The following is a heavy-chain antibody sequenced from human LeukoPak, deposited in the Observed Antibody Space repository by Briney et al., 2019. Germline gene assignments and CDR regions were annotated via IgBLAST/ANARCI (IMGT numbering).Heavy chain of an antibody. Sequence: SETLSLTCTVSGRSISSSSYYWGWIRQTPGKGLEWIGSIYYSGSTYYNPSLKSRVTISVDTSKNQFSLKLSSVTAAVTAVYYCASSYYDFWSGYGVPCYYGSGSYRFFDYWGQGTLVTVSS. D-gene: IGHD3-3*01. V-gene: IGHV4-39*01. J-gene: IGHJ4*02. CDR2: IYYSGST. CDR1: GRSISSSSYY. CDR3: ASSYYDFWSGYGVPCYYGSGSYRFFDY.